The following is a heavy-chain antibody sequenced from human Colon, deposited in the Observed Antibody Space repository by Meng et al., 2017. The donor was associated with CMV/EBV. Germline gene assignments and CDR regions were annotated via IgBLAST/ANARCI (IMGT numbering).Heavy chain of an antibody. CDR1: GGSISSYY. J-gene: IGHJ6*02. V-gene: IGHV4-59*01. D-gene: IGHD3-16*01. CDR2: IYYTGIT. Sequence: SEILSLTCTVSGGSISSYYWSWIRQSPGWGLEWIGHIYYTGITNYNPSLKSRVTISVDTSKNQFSLKLSSVTTADTAMYYCARVGGRYNTLGGMDVWGQGTTVTVSS. CDR3: ARVGGRYNTLGGMDV.